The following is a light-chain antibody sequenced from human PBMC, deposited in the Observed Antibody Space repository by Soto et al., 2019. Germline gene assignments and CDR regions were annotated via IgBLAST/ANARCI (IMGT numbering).Light chain of an antibody. CDR3: LLYYGGAQGV. V-gene: IGLV7-43*01. Sequence: QAVVTQEPSLTVSPGGTVTLTCASSTGAVTSGYDPNGFRQKPALAPRALTYSTSNKHSWTPDRFSGSLLVGKAALTLSGVKPVDEAEYYCLLYYGGAQGVFGGGTKLTVL. CDR2: STS. CDR1: TGAVTSGYD. J-gene: IGLJ2*01.